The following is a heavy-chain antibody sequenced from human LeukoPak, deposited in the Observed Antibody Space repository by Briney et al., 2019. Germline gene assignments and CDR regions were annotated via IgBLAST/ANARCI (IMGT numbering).Heavy chain of an antibody. CDR2: ISAYSGNT. CDR3: ARDMYYYDSSGYYTSHDY. CDR1: GYTFTSYG. Sequence: GASVKVSCKASGYTFTSYGISWVRQAPGQGLEWMGWISAYSGNTNYAQKLQGRVTMTTDTSTSTAYMELRSLRSDDTAVYYCARDMYYYDSSGYYTSHDYWGQGTLVTVSS. V-gene: IGHV1-18*01. D-gene: IGHD3-22*01. J-gene: IGHJ4*02.